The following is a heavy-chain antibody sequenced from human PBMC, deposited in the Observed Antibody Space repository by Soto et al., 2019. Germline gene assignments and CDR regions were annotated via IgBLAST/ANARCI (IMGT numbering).Heavy chain of an antibody. CDR2: ISGSGGST. CDR1: GFTFSSYA. J-gene: IGHJ2*01. V-gene: IGHV3-23*01. CDR3: AKDPQPRLGTEYFDL. D-gene: IGHD7-27*01. Sequence: GGSLRLSCAASGFTFSSYAMSWVRQAPGKGLEWVSAISGSGGSTYYADSVKGRFTISRDNSKNTLYLQMNSLRAEDTAVYYCAKDPQPRLGTEYFDLWGRGTLVTVSS.